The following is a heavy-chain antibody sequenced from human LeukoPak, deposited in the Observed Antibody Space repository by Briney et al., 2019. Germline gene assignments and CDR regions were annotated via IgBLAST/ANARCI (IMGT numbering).Heavy chain of an antibody. D-gene: IGHD3-9*01. CDR1: GFTVSSYY. V-gene: IGHV3-53*01. CDR2: IYSGGST. J-gene: IGHJ4*02. Sequence: GGSLRLSCAASGFTVSSYYMTWVRQAPGKGLEWVSVIYSGGSTYYADSMRGRFTISSDNSKNTLYLQMNRLRAEDTAVYYCGRTEYDTLTGYYKDCWGQGTLVTVSS. CDR3: GRTEYDTLTGYYKDC.